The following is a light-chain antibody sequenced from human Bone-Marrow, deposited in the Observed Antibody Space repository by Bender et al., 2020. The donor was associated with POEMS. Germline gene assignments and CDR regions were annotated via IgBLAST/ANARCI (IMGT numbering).Light chain of an antibody. CDR2: NDR. V-gene: IGLV3-21*02. Sequence: SSVLTQPPSVSLAPGQTATITCGGNNIVIKTVHWYRQKPGQAPVLVVYNDRDRPSGIPERFSGSNSRNTATLTVIRVEDGEEDDYYGQLWDTDGDDRVVGGGTRLT. J-gene: IGLJ3*02. CDR3: QLWDTDGDDRV. CDR1: NIVIKT.